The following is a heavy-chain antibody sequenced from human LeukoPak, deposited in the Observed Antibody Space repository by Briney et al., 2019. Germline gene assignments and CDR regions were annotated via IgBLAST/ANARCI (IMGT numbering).Heavy chain of an antibody. V-gene: IGHV4-34*01. CDR2: INHSGST. Sequence: PSETLSLTCAVYGGSFSDYYWSWIRQPPGKGLEWIGEINHSGSTNYNPSLKSRVTISVDTSTNQFSLKLSSVTAADTAVYYCARDSIVVNYYGLDVWGQGTTVTVSS. CDR1: GGSFSDYY. CDR3: ARDSIVVNYYGLDV. D-gene: IGHD2-15*01. J-gene: IGHJ6*02.